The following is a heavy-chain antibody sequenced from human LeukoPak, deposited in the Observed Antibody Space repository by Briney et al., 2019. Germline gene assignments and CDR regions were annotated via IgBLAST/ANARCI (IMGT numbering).Heavy chain of an antibody. CDR1: GGSISSNSYY. CDR2: IYYSGST. V-gene: IGHV4-39*07. CDR3: ARSLDYYDSSGYHFGY. Sequence: PSETLSLTCTVSGGSISSNSYYWGWIRQPPGKGLEWIGSIYYSGSTYYNPSPKSRVTISVDTSKNQFSLKLSSVTAADTAVYYCARSLDYYDSSGYHFGYWGQGTLVTVFS. D-gene: IGHD3-22*01. J-gene: IGHJ4*02.